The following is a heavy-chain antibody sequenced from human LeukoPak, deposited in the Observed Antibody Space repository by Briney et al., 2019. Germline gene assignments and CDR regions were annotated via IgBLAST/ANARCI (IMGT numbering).Heavy chain of an antibody. D-gene: IGHD3-16*01. V-gene: IGHV4-39*01. CDR2: IYYSGST. J-gene: IGHJ3*02. CDR3: ARQHVRYAFDI. Sequence: PSETLSLTCTVSGGSISSSSYYWGWIRQPPGKGLEWFGSIYYSGSTYYNPSLKSRVTISVDTSKNQFSLKLSSVTAADTAVYYCARQHVRYAFDIWGQGTMVTVSS. CDR1: GGSISSSSYY.